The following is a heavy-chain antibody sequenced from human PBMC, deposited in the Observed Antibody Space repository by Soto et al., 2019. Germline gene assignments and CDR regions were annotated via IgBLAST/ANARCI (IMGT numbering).Heavy chain of an antibody. CDR1: GYTFTSYD. J-gene: IGHJ6*02. CDR3: AVRGMGPYEYVGGSYRYDYYGMDV. CDR2: MNPNSGNT. V-gene: IGHV1-8*01. D-gene: IGHD3-16*02. Sequence: ASVKVSCKASGYTFTSYDINWVRQATGQGLEWMGWMNPNSGNTGYAQQFQGRVTMTRNTSISTAYMELSSLRSEDTAVEYCAVRGMGPYEYVGGSYRYDYYGMDVWGQGTTVTVSS.